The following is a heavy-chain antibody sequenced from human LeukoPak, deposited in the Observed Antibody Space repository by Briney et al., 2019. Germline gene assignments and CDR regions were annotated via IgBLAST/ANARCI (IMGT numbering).Heavy chain of an antibody. CDR3: TRHELNGFGGTSYWYFDL. CDR2: IYPGDSDT. V-gene: IGHV5-51*01. J-gene: IGHJ2*01. CDR1: GYSFTSYW. D-gene: IGHD2-15*01. Sequence: GESLKISCKGSGYSFTSYWIGWVRQMPGEGLEWMGIIYPGDSDTRYSPSFQGQVTISVDKSISTAYLQWTSLKASDTAMYYCTRHELNGFGGTSYWYFDLWGRGTLVTVSS.